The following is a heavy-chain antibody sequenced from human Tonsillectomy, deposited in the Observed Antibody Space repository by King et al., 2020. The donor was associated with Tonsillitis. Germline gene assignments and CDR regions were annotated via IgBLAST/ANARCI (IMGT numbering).Heavy chain of an antibody. CDR2: INPKSGGP. CDR3: ARDQATVDYYDSSGYSSFDY. V-gene: IGHV1-2*02. D-gene: IGHD3-22*01. CDR1: GYTFTHYY. Sequence: VQLVQSGAEGKKPGASVKGSCKASGYTFTHYYMHWVRQAPGQGLEWMGWINPKSGGPKYAQKVRGRGTLTRETTISTAYMALSRLRSDDTAVVYCARDQATVDYYDSSGYSSFDYWGQGTLVTVSS. J-gene: IGHJ4*02.